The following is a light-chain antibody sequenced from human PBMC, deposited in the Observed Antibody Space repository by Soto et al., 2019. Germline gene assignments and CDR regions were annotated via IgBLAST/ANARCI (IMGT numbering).Light chain of an antibody. CDR3: AAWADSMNGSV. V-gene: IGLV1-44*01. J-gene: IGLJ1*01. CDR1: SSNIGSNT. Sequence: QSVLTQPPSASGTPGQRVTISCSGSSSNIGSNTVNWYQQLPGTAPKLLIYSNNQRPSGVPDRFSGSKSGTSASLAISGLQSEDEADYYCAAWADSMNGSVFRTGPKATVL. CDR2: SNN.